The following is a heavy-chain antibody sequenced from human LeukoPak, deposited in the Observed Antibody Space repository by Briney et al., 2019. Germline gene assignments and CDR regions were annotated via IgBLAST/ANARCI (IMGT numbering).Heavy chain of an antibody. Sequence: SETLSLTCAVYGGSFSGYFWSWIRQPPGKGLEWIGEINHSGSTNYNPPLKSRVTISVDSSKNQFSLKLSSVTAADTAVYYCARGKATVAGYYYYGLDVWGQGTTVTVSS. J-gene: IGHJ6*02. CDR2: INHSGST. CDR1: GGSFSGYF. CDR3: ARGKATVAGYYYYGLDV. D-gene: IGHD4-23*01. V-gene: IGHV4-34*01.